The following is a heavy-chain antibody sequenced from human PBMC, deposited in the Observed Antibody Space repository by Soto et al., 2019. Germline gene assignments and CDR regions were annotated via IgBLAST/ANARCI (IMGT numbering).Heavy chain of an antibody. CDR3: ARTYYSDGTYYRHFDL. Sequence: EVQLVESGGGLVQPGGSLRLSCAASEFTFSNYWMNWVRQAPGKGLEWVANIKQDGSETNYVDSVKDRFTISRDNAKNSLYLQMNGLRAEDTAIFYCARTYYSDGTYYRHFDLWGRGTLVTVSS. D-gene: IGHD3-10*01. J-gene: IGHJ2*01. CDR1: EFTFSNYW. CDR2: IKQDGSET. V-gene: IGHV3-7*03.